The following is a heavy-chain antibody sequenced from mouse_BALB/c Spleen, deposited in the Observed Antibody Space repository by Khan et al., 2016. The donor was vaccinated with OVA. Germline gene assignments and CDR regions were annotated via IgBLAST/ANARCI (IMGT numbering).Heavy chain of an antibody. D-gene: IGHD1-1*01. J-gene: IGHJ3*01. Sequence: VQLQQSGPELVKPGASVKMSCKASGYTFTSYVMHWVKQKPGLGLEWIGYIYPFNDDAKYNEKFKGKATLTSDKSSSTAYMELNSLTSEDSAVYYCAPVGTSYVSFAYWGQGTLVTVSA. CDR3: APVGTSYVSFAY. CDR1: GYTFTSYV. V-gene: IGHV1S136*01. CDR2: IYPFNDDA.